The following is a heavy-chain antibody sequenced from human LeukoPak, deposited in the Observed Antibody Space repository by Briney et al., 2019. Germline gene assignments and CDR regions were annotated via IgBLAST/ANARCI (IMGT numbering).Heavy chain of an antibody. CDR3: ARARHLAYCGGDCSYYFDY. Sequence: ASVKVSCKASGYTFTGYYMHWVRRAPGQGLEWMGWINPNSGGTNYAQKFQGRVTMTRDTSISTAYMELSRLRSDDTAVYYCARARHLAYCGGDCSYYFDYWGQGTLVTVSS. D-gene: IGHD2-21*02. CDR1: GYTFTGYY. CDR2: INPNSGGT. J-gene: IGHJ4*02. V-gene: IGHV1-2*02.